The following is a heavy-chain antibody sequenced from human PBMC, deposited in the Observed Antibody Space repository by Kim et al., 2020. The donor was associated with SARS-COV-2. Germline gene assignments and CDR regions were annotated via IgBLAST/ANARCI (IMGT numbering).Heavy chain of an antibody. J-gene: IGHJ4*02. CDR2: MYYTGDT. Sequence: SETLSLTCTVSGASVSSGTYYWSWIRQPPGKGLEWIGYMYYTGDTNYNSSLKSRVTISAGTSENQFSLKLNSMTAADTAVYFCARGWGSVWYFDYWGQGTLVTVSS. V-gene: IGHV4-61*01. D-gene: IGHD3-16*01. CDR3: ARGWGSVWYFDY. CDR1: GASVSSGTYY.